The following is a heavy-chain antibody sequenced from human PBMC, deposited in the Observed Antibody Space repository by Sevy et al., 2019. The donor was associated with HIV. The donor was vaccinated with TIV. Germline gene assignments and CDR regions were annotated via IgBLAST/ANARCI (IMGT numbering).Heavy chain of an antibody. Sequence: SETLSLTCAVHDGSFSGYYWNWIRQLPGKGLEWIGEINESGITYYNPSLQSRVSISVDTSKKQFSLKLNCVTAADTAVYFCARSSPVVVVPGAPGWFDPWGQGTLVTVSS. CDR3: ARSSPVVVVPGAPGWFDP. V-gene: IGHV4-34*01. J-gene: IGHJ5*02. D-gene: IGHD2-2*01. CDR1: DGSFSGYY. CDR2: INESGIT.